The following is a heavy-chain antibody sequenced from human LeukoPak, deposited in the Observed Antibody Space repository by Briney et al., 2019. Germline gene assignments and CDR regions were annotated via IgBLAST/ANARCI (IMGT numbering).Heavy chain of an antibody. J-gene: IGHJ4*02. CDR1: GFTFSSYW. D-gene: IGHD3-10*01. Sequence: GGSLRLSCAASGFTFSSYWMSWVRQAPGKGLEWVANIKQDGSEKYYVDSVKGRFTISRDNAKNSLYLQMNSLRAEDTAVYYCAKDAVGGGFGELAPYFDYWGQGTLVTVSS. CDR3: AKDAVGGGFGELAPYFDY. V-gene: IGHV3-7*03. CDR2: IKQDGSEK.